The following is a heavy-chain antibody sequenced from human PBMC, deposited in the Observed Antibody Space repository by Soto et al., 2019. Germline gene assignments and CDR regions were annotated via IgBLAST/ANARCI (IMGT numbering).Heavy chain of an antibody. V-gene: IGHV3-23*01. CDR1: GFTFGHSA. J-gene: IGHJ4*02. CDR3: AKPEEVVRGFDF. CDR2: ISGTGGAA. Sequence: PRGSLRLSCAASGFTFGHSAMSWVRQAPGKGLEWVAAISGTGGAAYYADSVKGRFTISRDNSRNTLFLQMNSLRVDDTAIYHCAKPEEVVRGFDFWGLGTLVTVSS. D-gene: IGHD3-10*01.